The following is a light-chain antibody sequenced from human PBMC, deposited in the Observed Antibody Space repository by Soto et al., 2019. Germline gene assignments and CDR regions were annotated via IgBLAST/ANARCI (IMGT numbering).Light chain of an antibody. CDR3: QSYDNSLDGRV. CDR2: ANN. Sequence: QSVLTQPPSVSGAPGQRVTISCTGSSSNIGAGYDVYWYQQLPGTVPKLLIYANNNRPSGVPDRFSGSKSGTSASLAITGLQAEDEADYYCQSYDNSLDGRVFGGGTKLTVL. V-gene: IGLV1-40*01. CDR1: SSNIGAGYD. J-gene: IGLJ2*01.